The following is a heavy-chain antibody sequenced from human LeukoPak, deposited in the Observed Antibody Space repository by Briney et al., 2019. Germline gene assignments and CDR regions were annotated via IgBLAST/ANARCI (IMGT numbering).Heavy chain of an antibody. J-gene: IGHJ4*02. CDR2: IKSKTDGGTT. D-gene: IGHD3-10*01. V-gene: IGHV3-15*01. CDR1: GFTFSNAW. CDR3: TTSLPLWFGELNDY. Sequence: KTGGSLRLSCAASGFTFSNAWMSWVRQAPGKGLEWVGRIKSKTDGGTTDYAAPVKGRFTISRDDSKTTLYLQMNSLKTEDTGVYYCTTSLPLWFGELNDYWGQGTLVTVSS.